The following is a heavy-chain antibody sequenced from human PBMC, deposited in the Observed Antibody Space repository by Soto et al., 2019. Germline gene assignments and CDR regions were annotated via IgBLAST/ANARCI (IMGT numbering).Heavy chain of an antibody. J-gene: IGHJ6*02. CDR1: GFTFSSYA. Sequence: QVQLVESGGGVVQPGRSLRLSCAASGFTFSSYAMHWVRQAPGKGLEWVAVISYDGSNKYYADSVKGRFTISRDNSKNTLYLQMNSLRAEDTAVYYCARPEASSSWAEGDPLYYYYGMDVWGQGTTVTVSS. D-gene: IGHD6-13*01. CDR3: ARPEASSSWAEGDPLYYYYGMDV. V-gene: IGHV3-30-3*01. CDR2: ISYDGSNK.